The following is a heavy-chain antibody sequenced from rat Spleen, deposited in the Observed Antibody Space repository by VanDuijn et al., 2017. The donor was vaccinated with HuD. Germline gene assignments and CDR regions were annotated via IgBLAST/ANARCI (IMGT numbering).Heavy chain of an antibody. Sequence: EVKLVESGGGLVQPGRSLKLSCAASGFNFNDWWMGWVRQAPGKGLEWIGEINKDSSIINYIPSLKDKFTNSRDNVRNTLYLQMNKLGSEDTAIYYCVSEELGVRNWGQGVMVTVSS. V-gene: IGHV4-2*01. CDR3: VSEELGVRN. D-gene: IGHD4-3*01. J-gene: IGHJ2*01. CDR1: GFNFNDWW. CDR2: INKDSSII.